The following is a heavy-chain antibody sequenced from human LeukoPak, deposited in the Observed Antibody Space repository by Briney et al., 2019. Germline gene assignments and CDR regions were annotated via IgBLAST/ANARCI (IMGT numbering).Heavy chain of an antibody. Sequence: SETLSLTCTVSGGSISSGSYYWGWIRQPPGKGLEWIGTIYYGGTTYYNPSLQSRVTISVDTSKNQFSLNLNSVTAADTALYYCARPSSGWYGIYYYYMDVWGKGTTVTVSS. J-gene: IGHJ6*03. D-gene: IGHD6-19*01. CDR2: IYYGGTT. V-gene: IGHV4-39*01. CDR1: GGSISSGSYY. CDR3: ARPSSGWYGIYYYYMDV.